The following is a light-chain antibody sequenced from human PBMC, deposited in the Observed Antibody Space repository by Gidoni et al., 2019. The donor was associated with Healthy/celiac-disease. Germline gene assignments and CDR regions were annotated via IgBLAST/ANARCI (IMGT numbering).Light chain of an antibody. J-gene: IGLJ2*01. CDR2: YDS. CDR3: QVWDSSSDPVV. V-gene: IGLV3-21*04. Sequence: GGNNIGSKSVHWYQQKPGQAPVLVIYYDSDRPSGIPERFSGSNSGNTATLTISRVEAGDEADYYCQVWDSSSDPVVFGGGTKLTVL. CDR1: NIGSKS.